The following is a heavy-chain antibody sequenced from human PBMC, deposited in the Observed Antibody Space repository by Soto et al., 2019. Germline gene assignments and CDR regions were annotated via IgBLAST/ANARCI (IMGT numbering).Heavy chain of an antibody. CDR3: AKYMGSCGWYWSATLDN. CDR2: ISYDGSKK. J-gene: IGHJ4*02. D-gene: IGHD2-15*01. V-gene: IGHV3-30*18. Sequence: PGGSLRLSCAASGFSLSSYCMSWVSQAPGKGLEWLAVISYDGSKKYYADSVKGRFTISRDNSKNTLYLQMNSLRAEDTAVYYCAKYMGSCGWYWSATLDNWGQGTLVTV. CDR1: GFSLSSYC.